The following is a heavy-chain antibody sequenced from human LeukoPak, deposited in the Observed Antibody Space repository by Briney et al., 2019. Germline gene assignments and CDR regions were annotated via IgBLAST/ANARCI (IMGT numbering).Heavy chain of an antibody. D-gene: IGHD3-22*01. J-gene: IGHJ4*02. Sequence: PSETLSLTCTVSGGSISSYYWSWIRQPPGKGLEWIGYIYYSGSTNYNPSLKSRITISVDTSKNQFSMKLSSVTAADTAVYYCARLSPRYYDSSGYYFWAPFDYWGQGTLVTVSS. CDR1: GGSISSYY. CDR2: IYYSGST. CDR3: ARLSPRYYDSSGYYFWAPFDY. V-gene: IGHV4-59*08.